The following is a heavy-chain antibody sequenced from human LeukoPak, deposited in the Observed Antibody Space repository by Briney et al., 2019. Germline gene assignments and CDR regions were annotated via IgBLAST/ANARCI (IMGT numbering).Heavy chain of an antibody. CDR2: TYYRSKWYN. CDR1: VDSVSSNSAS. CDR3: ARDFWLHNWNDGLNWFDP. D-gene: IGHD1-1*01. V-gene: IGHV6-1*01. J-gene: IGHJ5*02. Sequence: SQTLSLTCAISVDSVSSNSASWNWIRQSPSRGLEWLGRTYYRSKWYNDYAVSVKSRITINPDTSKNQFSLQLNSVTPEDTAVYYCARDFWLHNWNDGLNWFDPWGQGTLVTVSS.